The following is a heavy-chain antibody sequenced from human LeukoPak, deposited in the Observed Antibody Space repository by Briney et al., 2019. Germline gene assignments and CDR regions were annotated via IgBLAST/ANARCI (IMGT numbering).Heavy chain of an antibody. Sequence: ASVKVSCKASGYTFTSYDIHWVRQATGQGLEWMGRMNPNSGNTGYAQKFQGRVTMTRDTSISTAYMELSRLRSDDTAVYYCARPLLWWPQVGYFDYWGQGSLVTVSS. CDR3: ARPLLWWPQVGYFDY. J-gene: IGHJ4*02. CDR2: MNPNSGNT. V-gene: IGHV1-8*01. D-gene: IGHD4/OR15-4a*01. CDR1: GYTFTSYD.